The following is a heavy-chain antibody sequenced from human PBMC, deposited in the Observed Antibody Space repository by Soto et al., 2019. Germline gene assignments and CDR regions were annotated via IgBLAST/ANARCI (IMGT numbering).Heavy chain of an antibody. J-gene: IGHJ3*02. V-gene: IGHV3-30*18. CDR1: GFTFSSYG. CDR2: ISYDGSNK. Sequence: GGPLRLSCAASGFTFSSYGMHWVRQAPGKGLEWVAVISYDGSNKYYADSVKGRFTISRDNSKNTLYLQMNSLRAEDTAVYYCAKEIAGLDAFDIWGQGTMVTVSS. CDR3: AKEIAGLDAFDI. D-gene: IGHD3-22*01.